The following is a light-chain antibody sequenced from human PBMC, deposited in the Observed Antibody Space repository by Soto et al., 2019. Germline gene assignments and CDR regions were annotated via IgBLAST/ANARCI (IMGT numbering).Light chain of an antibody. CDR3: GTWDSSLSAGGV. CDR2: DNN. Sequence: QSVLTQPPSVSAAPGQKVTISCSGSSSNIGNNYVSWYQQLPGTAPKLLIYDNNQRPSGIPDRFSGSKSGTSATLDITGLQTGDEADYYCGTWDSSLSAGGVFGGGTKLTVL. V-gene: IGLV1-51*01. J-gene: IGLJ2*01. CDR1: SSNIGNNY.